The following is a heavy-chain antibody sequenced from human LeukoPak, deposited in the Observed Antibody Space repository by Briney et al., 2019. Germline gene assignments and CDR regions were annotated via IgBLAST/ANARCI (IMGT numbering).Heavy chain of an antibody. D-gene: IGHD3-22*01. CDR2: INHSGST. CDR1: GGSFSGYY. Sequence: SEALSLTCAVSGGSFSGYYCSGVRQPLGKGLEWIGEINHSGSTNYNPSLKSPVTISVDTSKNQFSLKLGPVEGGDKGGFFWGGGSWVTTHPLEYWGQGNLVNVS. V-gene: IGHV4-34*01. CDR3: GGGSWVTTHPLEY. J-gene: IGHJ4*02.